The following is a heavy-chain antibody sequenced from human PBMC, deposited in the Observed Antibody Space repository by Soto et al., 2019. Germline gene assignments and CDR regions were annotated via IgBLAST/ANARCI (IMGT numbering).Heavy chain of an antibody. CDR2: VSFDGSFE. V-gene: IGHV3-30*03. CDR3: AREGARSLYYFDY. J-gene: IGHJ4*02. Sequence: GKGLEWVAVVSFDGSFEYYPDSVKGRFTISRDNSKSAVYLQMSSLGAEDTAVYYSAREGARSLYYFDYWGQGALVTVSS.